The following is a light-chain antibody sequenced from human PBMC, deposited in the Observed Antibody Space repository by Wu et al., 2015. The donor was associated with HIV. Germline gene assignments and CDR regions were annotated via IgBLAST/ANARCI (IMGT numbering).Light chain of an antibody. J-gene: IGKJ4*01. CDR1: QSISSY. CDR3: QQRSNWPLT. V-gene: IGKV3-11*01. Sequence: EIVLTQSPATLSLSPGERATLSCRASQSISSYLAWYQQKPGQAPRLLIYDAFNRATGIPDRFIGSGSGTDFTLTISSLEPEDFAVYYCQQRSNWPLTFGGGTKVEIK. CDR2: DAF.